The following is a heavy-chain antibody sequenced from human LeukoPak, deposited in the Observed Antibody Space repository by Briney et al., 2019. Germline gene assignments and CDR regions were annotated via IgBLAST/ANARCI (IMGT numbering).Heavy chain of an antibody. V-gene: IGHV4-34*01. J-gene: IGHJ3*02. CDR3: ARGGRITMIVVVTRGAFDI. D-gene: IGHD3-22*01. CDR2: INHSGST. Sequence: SETLSLTCAVYGGSFSGYYWSWIRQPPGKGLEWIGEINHSGSTNYNPSLKSRVTISVDTSKNQFPLKLSSVTAADTAAYYCARGGRITMIVVVTRGAFDIWGQGTMVTVSS. CDR1: GGSFSGYY.